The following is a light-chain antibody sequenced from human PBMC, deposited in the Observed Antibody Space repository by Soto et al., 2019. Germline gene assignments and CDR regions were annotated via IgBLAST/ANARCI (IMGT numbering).Light chain of an antibody. CDR3: QQYHNGWT. J-gene: IGKJ1*01. Sequence: EIVMTQSPATLSVSPGERVTLSCRASQSVTSTLAWYQQKPGQAPRLLIFGASTRATGIPARFSGSGSGTEFTLTISTLQSEDFEVYYCQQYHNGWTFGQGTKVEIK. CDR2: GAS. CDR1: QSVTST. V-gene: IGKV3-15*01.